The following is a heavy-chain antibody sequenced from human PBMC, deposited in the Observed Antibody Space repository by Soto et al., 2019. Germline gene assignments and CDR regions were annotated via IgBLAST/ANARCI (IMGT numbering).Heavy chain of an antibody. CDR2: ISAYNGNT. CDR3: ACVRSCIAARYCFDY. V-gene: IGHV1-18*01. Sequence: GASVKVSCKSSGYTFTSYGISWVRQAPGQGLEWMGWISAYNGNTNYAQKVQGRVTMTTDTSTSTAYMELRSLRSDDTAVYHCACVRSCIAARYCFDYSGQGTLVTVSS. CDR1: GYTFTSYG. J-gene: IGHJ4*02. D-gene: IGHD6-6*01.